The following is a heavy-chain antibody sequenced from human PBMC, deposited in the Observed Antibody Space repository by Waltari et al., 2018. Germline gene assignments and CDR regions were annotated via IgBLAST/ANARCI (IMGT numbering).Heavy chain of an antibody. CDR3: AKDSSSSPPSDAFDI. J-gene: IGHJ3*02. Sequence: EVQLVESGGVVVQPGGSLRLSCAASGFTFDDYAMHWVRQAPGKGLEWVSLISWDVGSTYYADSVKGRFTISRDNSKNSLYLQMNSLRAEDTALYYCAKDSSSSPPSDAFDIWGQGTMVTVSS. CDR1: GFTFDDYA. CDR2: ISWDVGST. V-gene: IGHV3-43D*04. D-gene: IGHD6-13*01.